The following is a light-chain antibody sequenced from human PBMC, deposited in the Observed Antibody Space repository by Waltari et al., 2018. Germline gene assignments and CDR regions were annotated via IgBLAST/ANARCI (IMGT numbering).Light chain of an antibody. J-gene: IGLJ2*01. CDR3: SSYAGSNTLV. CDR2: EVN. CDR1: KSDVGTYNY. V-gene: IGLV2-8*01. Sequence: QSALTQPPSASGSPGQSVTISCTGTKSDVGTYNYVPWFQQHPGRAPKPLIYEVNKRPSGVPDRFSGSKSDTRASLTVSGLQADDEAVYHCSSYAGSNTLVFGGGTKLTVL.